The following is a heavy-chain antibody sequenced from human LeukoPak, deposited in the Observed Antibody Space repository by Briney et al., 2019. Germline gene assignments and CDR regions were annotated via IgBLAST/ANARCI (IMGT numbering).Heavy chain of an antibody. V-gene: IGHV3-7*03. J-gene: IGHJ3*01. D-gene: IGHD6-6*01. CDR3: ARTSRASPGWRPRLKNAFDL. CDR2: INQDGSAK. CDR1: AFTFSNYW. Sequence: GGSLRLSCTASAFTFSNYWMSWVRQAPGKGLEWVASINQDGSAKDSVHSVEGRFIISRDNVKNSLYLQMDSLRAEDTAVYYCARTSRASPGWRPRLKNAFDLWGLGTLVTVSS.